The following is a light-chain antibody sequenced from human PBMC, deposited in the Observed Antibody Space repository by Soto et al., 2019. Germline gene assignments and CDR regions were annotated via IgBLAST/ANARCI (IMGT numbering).Light chain of an antibody. J-gene: IGLJ3*02. CDR3: SSYTGSSTPV. Sequence: QSVPTQPASVSGSPGQSITISCTGTSSDVGGYNYVSWYQHHPGKAPKLMIYEVSNRPSGVSNRFSGSKSGNTASLTISGLQAEDEADYYCSSYTGSSTPVFGGGTKVTVL. CDR1: SSDVGGYNY. V-gene: IGLV2-14*01. CDR2: EVS.